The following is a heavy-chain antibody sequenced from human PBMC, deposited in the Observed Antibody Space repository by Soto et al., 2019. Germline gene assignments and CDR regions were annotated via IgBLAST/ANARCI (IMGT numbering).Heavy chain of an antibody. CDR3: ARDGRDSSGDGYYYYGMDV. Sequence: QVQLVQSGAEVKKPGSSVKVSCKASGGTFSSYAISWVRQAPGQGLEWMGGIIPIFGTANYAQQFQGRVTITADESTSTAYMELSSLRSEDTAVYYCARDGRDSSGDGYYYYGMDVWGQGTTVTVSS. CDR1: GGTFSSYA. V-gene: IGHV1-69*01. D-gene: IGHD3-22*01. CDR2: IIPIFGTA. J-gene: IGHJ6*02.